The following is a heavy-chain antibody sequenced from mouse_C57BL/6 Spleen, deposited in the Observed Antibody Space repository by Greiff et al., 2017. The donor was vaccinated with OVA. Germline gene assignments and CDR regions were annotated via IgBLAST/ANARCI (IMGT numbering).Heavy chain of an antibody. J-gene: IGHJ3*01. CDR3: ASSTGTPWFAY. D-gene: IGHD4-1*02. V-gene: IGHV7-3*01. Sequence: EVQVVESGGGLVQPGGSLSLSCAASGFTFTDYYMSWVRQPPGKALEWLGFIRNKANGYTTEYSASVKGRFTISRDNSQSILYLQMNALRAEDSATYYCASSTGTPWFAYWGQGTLVTVSA. CDR1: GFTFTDYY. CDR2: IRNKANGYTT.